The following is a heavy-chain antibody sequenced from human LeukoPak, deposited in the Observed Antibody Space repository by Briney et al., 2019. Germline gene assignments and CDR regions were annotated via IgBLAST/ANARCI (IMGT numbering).Heavy chain of an antibody. Sequence: PGGSLRLSCAASGFTFSSYEMNWVRHAPGEGLEWVSYISSSGSTLYYADSVKGRFTISRDNAKNTLYLQMNSLRAEDTVVYYCARASWYCSDYWGQGTLVTVSS. CDR2: ISSSGSTL. CDR3: ARASWYCSDY. V-gene: IGHV3-48*03. CDR1: GFTFSSYE. J-gene: IGHJ4*02. D-gene: IGHD6-13*01.